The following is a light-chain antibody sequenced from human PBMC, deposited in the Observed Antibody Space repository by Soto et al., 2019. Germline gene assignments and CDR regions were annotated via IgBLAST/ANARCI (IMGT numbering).Light chain of an antibody. J-gene: IGLJ1*01. Sequence: QSVLTQPPSVSGAPGQRITISCTGSSSNIGAHYDVHWYQQLPGTAPKLLIYGNSNRPSGVPDRFSGHKSGTSASLAITGLQAEDEADYYCQSYDNSLSVYVFGTGTKVTVL. CDR2: GNS. V-gene: IGLV1-40*01. CDR1: SSNIGAHYD. CDR3: QSYDNSLSVYV.